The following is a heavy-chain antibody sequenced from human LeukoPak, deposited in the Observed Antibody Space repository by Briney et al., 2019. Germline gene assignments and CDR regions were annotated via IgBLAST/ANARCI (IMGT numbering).Heavy chain of an antibody. J-gene: IGHJ5*02. Sequence: SETLSLTCSVSGDSISSSTYYWGWIRQPPGKGLEWIGSIYYSGSTYYNPSLKSRVTISVDTSKNQFSLKLSSVTAADTAVYYCARQEGYDFWSGYYTGWFDPWGQGTLVTVSS. V-gene: IGHV4-39*01. CDR2: IYYSGST. D-gene: IGHD3-3*01. CDR1: GDSISSSTYY. CDR3: ARQEGYDFWSGYYTGWFDP.